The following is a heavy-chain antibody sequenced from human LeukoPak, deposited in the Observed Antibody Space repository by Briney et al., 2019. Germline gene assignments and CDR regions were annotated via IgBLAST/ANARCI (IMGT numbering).Heavy chain of an antibody. V-gene: IGHV7-4-1*02. CDR2: INTNTGNL. J-gene: IGHJ4*02. CDR3: AREGQAAAGLPYFDY. Sequence: ASVKVSCKASGYTFTSYAMNWVRQAPGQGLEWMGWINTNTGNLTYAQGFTGRFVFSLDTSVSTAYLQISSLKAEDTAVYYCAREGQAAAGLPYFDYWGQGTLVTVSS. D-gene: IGHD6-13*01. CDR1: GYTFTSYA.